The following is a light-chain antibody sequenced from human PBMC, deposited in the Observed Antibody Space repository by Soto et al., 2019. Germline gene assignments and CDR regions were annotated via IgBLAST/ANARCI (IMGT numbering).Light chain of an antibody. V-gene: IGLV2-14*03. CDR3: GSYTTSSTLV. Sequence: QSVLTQPPSASGSPGQSITISCTGTSSDVGGYNFVSWFQQHPGKAPKLMIFEVTSRPSGVSNRFSGSKSGNTASLTISGLQPEDEADYYCGSYTTSSTLVFGTGTKVTVL. J-gene: IGLJ1*01. CDR1: SSDVGGYNF. CDR2: EVT.